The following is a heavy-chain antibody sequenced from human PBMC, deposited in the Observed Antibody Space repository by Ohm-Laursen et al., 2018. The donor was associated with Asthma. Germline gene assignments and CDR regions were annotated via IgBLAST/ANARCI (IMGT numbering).Heavy chain of an antibody. J-gene: IGHJ4*02. Sequence: GSLRLSCAASGFTLSPYDMNWVRQAPGKGLEWVSSISGSRSNTYYSDSVKGRFTISRDNAKNSLYLEMNSLRAEDTALYYCAKDRDIVASPFDYWGQGTLVTVSS. CDR3: AKDRDIVASPFDY. V-gene: IGHV3-21*04. CDR1: GFTLSPYD. CDR2: ISGSRSNT. D-gene: IGHD5-12*01.